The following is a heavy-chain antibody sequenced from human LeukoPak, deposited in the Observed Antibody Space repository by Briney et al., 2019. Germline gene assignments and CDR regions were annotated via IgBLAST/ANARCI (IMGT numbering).Heavy chain of an antibody. CDR3: ARDYLVDIVTPYYYYGMDV. CDR1: GYTFTGYY. Sequence: ASVKVSCKASGYTFTGYYMHWVRQAPGQGLEWMGWINPNSGGTNYAQKFQGRVTMTRDTSISTAYMELSRLRSDDTAVYYCARDYLVDIVTPYYYYGMDVWGQGTTVTVSS. V-gene: IGHV1-2*02. CDR2: INPNSGGT. D-gene: IGHD5-12*01. J-gene: IGHJ6*02.